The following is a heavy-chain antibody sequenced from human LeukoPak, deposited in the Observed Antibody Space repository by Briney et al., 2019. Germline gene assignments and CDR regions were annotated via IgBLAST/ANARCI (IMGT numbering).Heavy chain of an antibody. CDR3: ASDKKLWFGELYGMDV. Sequence: ASVKVSCKASGGTFSSYAISWVRQAPGQGLEWMGRIIPILGIANYAQKFQGGVTITADKSTSTAYMELSSLRSEDTAVYYCASDKKLWFGELYGMDVWGQGTTVTVSS. CDR1: GGTFSSYA. D-gene: IGHD3-10*01. CDR2: IIPILGIA. J-gene: IGHJ6*02. V-gene: IGHV1-69*04.